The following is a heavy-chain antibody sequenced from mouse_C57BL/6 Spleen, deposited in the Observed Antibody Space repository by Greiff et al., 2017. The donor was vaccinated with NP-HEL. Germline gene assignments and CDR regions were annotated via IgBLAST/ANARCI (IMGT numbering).Heavy chain of an antibody. CDR3: ARIYYDYDWFAY. Sequence: QVQLQQPGAELVKPGASVKLSCKASGYTFTSYWMHWVKQRPGQGLEWIGMIHPNSGSTNYNEKFKSKATLTVDKSSGTAYMQLSSLTSEDSAVYYCARIYYDYDWFAYWGQGTLVTVSA. J-gene: IGHJ3*01. CDR2: IHPNSGST. D-gene: IGHD2-4*01. CDR1: GYTFTSYW. V-gene: IGHV1-64*01.